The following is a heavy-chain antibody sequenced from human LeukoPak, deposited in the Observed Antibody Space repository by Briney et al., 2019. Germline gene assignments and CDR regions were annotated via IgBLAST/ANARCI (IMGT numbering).Heavy chain of an antibody. CDR3: ARGQDSGSYFDY. CDR2: IKQDGSEK. J-gene: IGHJ4*02. V-gene: IGHV3-7*01. D-gene: IGHD1-26*01. CDR1: GFTFSSYW. Sequence: GGSLRHSCAASGFTFSSYWMSWVRQAPGKGLEWVANIKQDGSEKYYVDSVKGRFTISRDNAKNSLYLQVNSLRAEDTAVYYCARGQDSGSYFDYWGQGTLVTVSS.